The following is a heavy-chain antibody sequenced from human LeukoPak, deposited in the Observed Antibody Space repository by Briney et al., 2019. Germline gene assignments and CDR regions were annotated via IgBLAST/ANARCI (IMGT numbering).Heavy chain of an antibody. CDR3: ARGILRPQRFDP. J-gene: IGHJ5*02. D-gene: IGHD2-2*02. CDR1: GGSFSDYY. CDR2: INHST. Sequence: SETLSLTCTVYGGSFSDYYWSWIRQPPGEGLEWIGEINHSTNYNPSLKSRVTISVDTPKNQFSLKLTSVTAADTAVYYCARGILRPQRFDPWGQGTLVTVSS. V-gene: IGHV4-34*01.